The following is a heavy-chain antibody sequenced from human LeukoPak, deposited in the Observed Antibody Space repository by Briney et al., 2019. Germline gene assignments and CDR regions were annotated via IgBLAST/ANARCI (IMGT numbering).Heavy chain of an antibody. J-gene: IGHJ4*02. D-gene: IGHD5-18*01. CDR3: ARHQIYVDAAMVDYFDY. V-gene: IGHV4-61*07. Sequence: QSLGYMYYSGTPNYNPSLKRRVSISGETSNNQFFLHLKSVIAADTAVYFCARHQIYVDAAMVDYFDYWGQGILVTVSS. CDR2: MYYSGTP.